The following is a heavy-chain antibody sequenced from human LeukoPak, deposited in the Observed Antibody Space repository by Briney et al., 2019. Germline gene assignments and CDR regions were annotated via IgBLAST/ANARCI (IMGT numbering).Heavy chain of an antibody. CDR1: GYTFTSYG. D-gene: IGHD2-15*01. V-gene: IGHV1-18*01. J-gene: IGHJ4*02. CDR3: ARGALHCSGGSCHPGYFDY. Sequence: ASVKVSCKASGYTFTSYGINWVRQAPGQGLEWMGWIKPYSDNTNYVQKLQDRVTMTTDTSTSTAYMELRSLRSDDTAVYYCARGALHCSGGSCHPGYFDYWGQGTLVTVSS. CDR2: IKPYSDNT.